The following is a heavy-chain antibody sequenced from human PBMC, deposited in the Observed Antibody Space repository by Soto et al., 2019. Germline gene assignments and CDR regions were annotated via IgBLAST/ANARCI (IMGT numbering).Heavy chain of an antibody. CDR3: ARGPQWLRSDNWFDP. Sequence: QVQLQVTGPGLVRPSETLSLTCSVSGASVSGYYWSWIRQTPGKGLEWIGNIHNSGASKYNPSLKNRVTISLDTSKNEFSLKIGSVTTADTAVYYCARGPQWLRSDNWFDPWGQGNLVTVSS. CDR2: IHNSGAS. V-gene: IGHV4-59*02. CDR1: GASVSGYY. D-gene: IGHD5-12*01. J-gene: IGHJ5*02.